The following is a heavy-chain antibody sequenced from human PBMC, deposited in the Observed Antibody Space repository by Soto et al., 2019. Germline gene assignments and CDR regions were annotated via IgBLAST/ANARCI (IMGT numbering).Heavy chain of an antibody. CDR2: IVPILGIP. Sequence: QVQLVQSGAEVQKPGSSVKVSCRASGGTFSGYVITWVRQAPGHGLEWMGEIVPILGIPSYAQKFQGRVTINADESTSTVYVELSNLRSEDSAVYYCARGGFYEILTGSYPIDAFHLWGQGTMVTVSS. CDR1: GGTFSGYV. V-gene: IGHV1-69*01. CDR3: ARGGFYEILTGSYPIDAFHL. J-gene: IGHJ3*01. D-gene: IGHD3-9*01.